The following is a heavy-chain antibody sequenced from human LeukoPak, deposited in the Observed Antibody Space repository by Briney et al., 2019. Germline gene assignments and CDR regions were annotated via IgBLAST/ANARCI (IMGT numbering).Heavy chain of an antibody. CDR3: ARGGSYNWNDVWDY. J-gene: IGHJ4*02. V-gene: IGHV3-48*03. Sequence: GGSLRLSCAASGFTFSSYEMSWVRQAPGKGLEWVSYISSSGNTIYYADSVKGRFTISRDNAKNSLYLQMNSLRAEDTAVYYCARGGSYNWNDVWDYWGQGTLVTVSS. CDR2: ISSSGNTI. CDR1: GFTFSSYE. D-gene: IGHD1-1*01.